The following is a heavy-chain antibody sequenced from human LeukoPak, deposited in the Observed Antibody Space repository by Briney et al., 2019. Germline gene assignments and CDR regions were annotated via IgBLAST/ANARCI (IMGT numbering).Heavy chain of an antibody. V-gene: IGHV3-23*01. J-gene: IGHJ4*02. CDR3: AKARLTLIGDYYFDY. CDR2: INNSGGRT. CDR1: GFTFNNYA. D-gene: IGHD2/OR15-2a*01. Sequence: GGSLRLSCAASGFTFNNYAMNWVRQAPGKGLEWVSAINNSGGRTYYADSVKGRFTISRDNSKNTLYLQMNSLRAEDTAVYYCAKARLTLIGDYYFDYWGQGTLVTVSS.